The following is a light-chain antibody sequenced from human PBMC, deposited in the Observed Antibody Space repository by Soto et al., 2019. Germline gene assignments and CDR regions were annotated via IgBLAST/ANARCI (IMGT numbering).Light chain of an antibody. CDR3: NSYASGNTRV. Sequence: QSALTQPASVSGSPGQSITISCTGTSSDIGDYDYVSWYQQHPGKAPKLLISEVSNRPSGVSNRFSGSKSGNTASLTISGRQAEDEADYYCNSYASGNTRVFGTGTKVTVL. V-gene: IGLV2-14*01. CDR1: SSDIGDYDY. CDR2: EVS. J-gene: IGLJ1*01.